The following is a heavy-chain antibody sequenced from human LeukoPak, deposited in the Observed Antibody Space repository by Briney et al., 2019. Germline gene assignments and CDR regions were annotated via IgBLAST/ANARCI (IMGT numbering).Heavy chain of an antibody. J-gene: IGHJ4*02. CDR3: ARDQGLPY. CDR2: ISSSSTFI. V-gene: IGHV3-21*01. Sequence: GGSLRLFCAASGFTFSTYTMNWVRRAPGKGLEWVSSISSSSTFIYYADSVKGRSTISRDNAKNSLYLQMNSLRAEDTAVYYCARDQGLPYWGQGTLVTVSS. CDR1: GFTFSTYT.